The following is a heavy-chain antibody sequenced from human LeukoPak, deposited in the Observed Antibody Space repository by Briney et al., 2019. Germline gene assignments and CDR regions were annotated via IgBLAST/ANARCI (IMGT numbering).Heavy chain of an antibody. V-gene: IGHV3-21*01. D-gene: IGHD3-10*01. CDR2: ISSSSSYI. J-gene: IGHJ4*02. CDR1: GFTFSSYS. Sequence: GGSLRLSCAASGFTFSSYSMNWVRQAPGKGLEWVSSISSSSSYIYYADSEKGRFTISRDNAKNSLYLQMNSLKAETTAVYYCARDLFLWFGKLPPSDYWGQGTLVTVSS. CDR3: ARDLFLWFGKLPPSDY.